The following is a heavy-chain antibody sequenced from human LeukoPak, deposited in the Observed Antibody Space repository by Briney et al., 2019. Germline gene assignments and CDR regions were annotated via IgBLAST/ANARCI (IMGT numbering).Heavy chain of an antibody. D-gene: IGHD2-15*01. V-gene: IGHV3-23*01. CDR2: ITESGDIT. Sequence: GGTLRLSCAASGFTFRSYAMCWVRQAPGKGPEWVSGITESGDITYYADSVKGRFTISRDNSKNTLYLQMNSLRAEDTAKDYCAKYCSGVTCSGYWGQGTLVTVSS. CDR3: AKYCSGVTCSGY. J-gene: IGHJ4*02. CDR1: GFTFRSYA.